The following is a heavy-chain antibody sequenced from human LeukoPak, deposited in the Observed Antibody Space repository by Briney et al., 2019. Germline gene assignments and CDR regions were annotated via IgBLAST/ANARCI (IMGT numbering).Heavy chain of an antibody. CDR3: ARDKYSSSWYGKASKMDV. CDR1: GFTFSDFT. CDR2: ISSSSSSYI. V-gene: IGHV3-21*01. D-gene: IGHD6-13*01. J-gene: IGHJ6*04. Sequence: PGGSLRLSCAASGFTFSDFTMNWVRQAPGKGLEWVSCISSSSSSYIYYSDSVRGRFTISRDNAKNSLYLQMNSLRAEDTAVYYCARDKYSSSWYGKASKMDVWGKGTTVTVSS.